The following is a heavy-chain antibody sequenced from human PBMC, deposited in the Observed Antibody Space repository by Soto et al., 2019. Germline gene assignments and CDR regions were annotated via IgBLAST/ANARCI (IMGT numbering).Heavy chain of an antibody. Sequence: QVQLQQWGAGLLKPSETLSLTCVVYGGSFSGYYWSWIRQPPGKGLEWIGEINHSGSTNYNPSLKSRVPISVDTSKNQFSLKLSSVTAADTAVYYCARGKRPGWIQKRITIFGVVIEHYGMDVWGQGTTVTVSS. CDR1: GGSFSGYY. J-gene: IGHJ6*02. CDR3: ARGKRPGWIQKRITIFGVVIEHYGMDV. D-gene: IGHD3-3*01. CDR2: INHSGST. V-gene: IGHV4-34*01.